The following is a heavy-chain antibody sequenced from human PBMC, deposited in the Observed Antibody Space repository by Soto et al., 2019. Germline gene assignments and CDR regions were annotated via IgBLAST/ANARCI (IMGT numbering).Heavy chain of an antibody. D-gene: IGHD2-15*01. CDR1: GFTFSSYG. J-gene: IGHJ4*02. CDR2: IWYDGSNK. Sequence: GGSLRLSCAASGFTFSSYGMHWVRQAPGKGLEWVAVIWYDGSNKYYADSVKGRFTISRDNSKNTLYLQMNSLRAEDTAVYYCARGRYCSGGSCPFDYWGQGTLVTVSS. CDR3: ARGRYCSGGSCPFDY. V-gene: IGHV3-33*01.